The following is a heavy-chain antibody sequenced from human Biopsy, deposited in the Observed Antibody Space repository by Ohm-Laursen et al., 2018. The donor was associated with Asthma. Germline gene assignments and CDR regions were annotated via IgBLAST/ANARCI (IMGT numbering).Heavy chain of an antibody. CDR3: AKGEWELLEANFDY. CDR2: ISWNSGSI. J-gene: IGHJ4*02. V-gene: IGHV3-9*01. CDR1: GFTFDDYA. D-gene: IGHD1-26*01. Sequence: SLRLSCTASGFTFDDYAMHWVRQAPGKGLEWVSGISWNSGSIGYADSVKGRFTISRDNAKNSLYLQMNSLRAEDTALYYCAKGEWELLEANFDYWGQGTLVTASS.